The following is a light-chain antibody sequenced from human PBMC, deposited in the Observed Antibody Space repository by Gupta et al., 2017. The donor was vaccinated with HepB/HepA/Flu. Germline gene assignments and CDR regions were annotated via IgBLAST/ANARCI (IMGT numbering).Light chain of an antibody. Sequence: DIQLTQSPSFLSASVGDRVTITCRASQGISSYLDWYQQKPGKAPELLIYAASTLQSGITSRFSGSGTGTEINFTISSLRPEPLETAYYQQLNSYTPRFTFGPGTKVDIK. CDR2: AAS. J-gene: IGKJ3*01. CDR1: QGISSY. CDR3: QQLNSYTPRFT. V-gene: IGKV1-9*01.